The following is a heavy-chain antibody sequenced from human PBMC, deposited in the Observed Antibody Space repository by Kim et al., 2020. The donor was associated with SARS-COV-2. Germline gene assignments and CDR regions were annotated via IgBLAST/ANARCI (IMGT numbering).Heavy chain of an antibody. CDR3: ARESLGQLVGYAFDI. CDR1: GGSINSGGYY. CDR2: IYYSGST. D-gene: IGHD6-6*01. J-gene: IGHJ3*02. Sequence: SETLSLTCTVSGGSINSGGYYCSWIRQHPGKGLEWIGYIYYSGSTYYNPSLKSRVTISVDTSKNQFSLKLSSVTAADTAVYYCARESLGQLVGYAFDIWGQGTMVTVSS. V-gene: IGHV4-31*03.